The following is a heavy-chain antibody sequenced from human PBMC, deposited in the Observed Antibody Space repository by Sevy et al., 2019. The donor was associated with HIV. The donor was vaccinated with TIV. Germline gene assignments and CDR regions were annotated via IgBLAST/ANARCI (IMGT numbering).Heavy chain of an antibody. J-gene: IGHJ6*02. Sequence: GGSLRLSCAASGFTFSSYGMHWVRQAPGKGLEWVAVIWYDGSNKYYADSVKGRFTISRDNSKNTLYLQMNSLRAEDTAVYYCARDLGASRPYSSSLTYYYYGMDVWGQGTTVTVSS. CDR3: ARDLGASRPYSSSLTYYYYGMDV. CDR2: IWYDGSNK. D-gene: IGHD6-6*01. CDR1: GFTFSSYG. V-gene: IGHV3-33*01.